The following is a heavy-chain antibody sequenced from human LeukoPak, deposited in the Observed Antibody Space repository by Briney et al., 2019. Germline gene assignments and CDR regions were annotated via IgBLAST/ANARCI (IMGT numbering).Heavy chain of an antibody. D-gene: IGHD6-19*01. CDR3: ASGSSSGWYRGTDY. CDR1: GFTFSSYA. J-gene: IGHJ4*02. V-gene: IGHV3-30-3*01. Sequence: GGSLRLSCAASGFTFSSYAMHWVRQAPGKGLEWVAVISYDGSNKYYADSVKGRFTISRDNAKNSLFLQMNSLRAEDTAVYYCASGSSSGWYRGTDYWGQGSLVTVSS. CDR2: ISYDGSNK.